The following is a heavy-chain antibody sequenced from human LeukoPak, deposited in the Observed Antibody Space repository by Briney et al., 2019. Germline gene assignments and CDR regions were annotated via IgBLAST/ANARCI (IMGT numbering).Heavy chain of an antibody. D-gene: IGHD2-15*01. CDR3: ARPYCSGGSCYSLAGYDAFDI. J-gene: IGHJ3*02. CDR1: GGSISSYY. Sequence: SETLSLTCTVSGGSISSYYWSWIRQPPGKGLKWIGYIYYSGSTSYNPSLKSRVTISVDTSKNQFSLKLFSVTAADTAVYYCARPYCSGGSCYSLAGYDAFDIWGQGTVVTVSS. V-gene: IGHV4-59*01. CDR2: IYYSGST.